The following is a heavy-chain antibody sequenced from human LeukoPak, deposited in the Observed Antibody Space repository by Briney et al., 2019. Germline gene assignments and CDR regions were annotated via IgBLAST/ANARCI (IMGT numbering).Heavy chain of an antibody. V-gene: IGHV3-48*02. CDR2: ISSSSSTI. CDR1: GFTFSSYS. D-gene: IGHD3-22*01. Sequence: GGSLRLSCAASGFTFSSYSMNWVRQAPGKGLEWVSYISSSSSTIYYADSVKGRFTISRDNAKNSLYLQMNSLRDEDTAVYYCARGYDSSGRIPIFDYWGQGTLVTVSS. CDR3: ARGYDSSGRIPIFDY. J-gene: IGHJ4*02.